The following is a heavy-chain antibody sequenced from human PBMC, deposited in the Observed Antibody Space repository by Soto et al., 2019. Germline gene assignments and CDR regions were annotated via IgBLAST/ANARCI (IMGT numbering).Heavy chain of an antibody. Sequence: QLQLQESGPGLVKPSETLSLTCTVSGCSISNNNLFWGWLRHPPGMGLEWVGTVYDTGSPYYNPSLNGRVTIAVNTSAKQSTLRLASVTAADTAVYYCARGVDPVLRLDGNEHWGQGTLVTVSS. CDR1: GCSISNNNLF. J-gene: IGHJ4*02. D-gene: IGHD3-3*01. CDR3: ARGVDPVLRLDGNEH. CDR2: VYDTGSP. V-gene: IGHV4-39*02.